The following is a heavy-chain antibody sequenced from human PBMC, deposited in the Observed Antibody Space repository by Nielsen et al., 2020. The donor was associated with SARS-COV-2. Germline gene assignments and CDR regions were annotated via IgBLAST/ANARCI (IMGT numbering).Heavy chain of an antibody. Sequence: SVKVSCKASGFTFTSSAMQWVRQARGQRLEWIGWIVVGSGNTNYAQKFQERVTITRDMSTSTAYMELSSLRSEDTAVYYCAAVDSSSWYHYYGMDVWGQGTTVTVSS. CDR3: AAVDSSSWYHYYGMDV. CDR1: GFTFTSSA. J-gene: IGHJ6*02. V-gene: IGHV1-58*02. CDR2: IVVGSGNT. D-gene: IGHD6-13*01.